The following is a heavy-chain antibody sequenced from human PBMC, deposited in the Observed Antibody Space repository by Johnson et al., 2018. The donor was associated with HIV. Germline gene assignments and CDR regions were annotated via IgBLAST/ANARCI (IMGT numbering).Heavy chain of an antibody. V-gene: IGHV3-11*04. CDR1: GFTFSDYY. J-gene: IGHJ3*02. Sequence: QMQLVESGGGLVQPGGSLRLSCAASGFTFSDYYMSWIRQAPGKGLEWVSYISSSGITIYYADSVKGRFTISRDNAKNSLYLQMTSLRAEDTSVYYCARGQLDNAFDIWGQGTMVTVFS. D-gene: IGHD6-13*01. CDR2: ISSSGITI. CDR3: ARGQLDNAFDI.